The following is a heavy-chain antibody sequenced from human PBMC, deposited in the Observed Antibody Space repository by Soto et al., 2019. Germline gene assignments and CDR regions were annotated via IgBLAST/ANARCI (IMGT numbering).Heavy chain of an antibody. CDR3: ARQRSDSSGYKGGYSNY. CDR2: ISPSGGTT. Sequence: QVQLVQSGAEVKKPGASVKVSCKASGYTFTTYYIQWVRQAPGQGLEWMGVISPSGGTTTYAQKFKGRVTMTRDTSTSTVHMELSRLRSEDTAVYYCARQRSDSSGYKGGYSNYWGQGTLVTVSS. V-gene: IGHV1-46*01. D-gene: IGHD3-22*01. J-gene: IGHJ4*02. CDR1: GYTFTTYY.